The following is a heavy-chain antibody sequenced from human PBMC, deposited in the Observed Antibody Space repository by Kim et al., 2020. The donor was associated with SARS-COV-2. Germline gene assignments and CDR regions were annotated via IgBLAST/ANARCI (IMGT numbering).Heavy chain of an antibody. CDR3: ARYSSSWNWFDP. J-gene: IGHJ5*02. CDR1: GGSISNYY. CDR2: ISYSGST. D-gene: IGHD3-22*01. Sequence: SETLSLTCTVSGGSISNYYWSWIRQSPGKGLEWIGYISYSGSTNYNPSLKSRVTILVDTSNSQFSLKLSSVTAADTALYYCARYSSSWNWFDPWGQGTL. V-gene: IGHV4-59*08.